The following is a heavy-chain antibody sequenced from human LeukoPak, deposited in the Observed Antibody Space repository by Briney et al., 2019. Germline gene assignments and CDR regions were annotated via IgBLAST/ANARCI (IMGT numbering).Heavy chain of an antibody. J-gene: IGHJ4*02. Sequence: PGGSLRLSCAASGFTFSSYWMHWVRQAPGKGLMWVSRINSDGSSTTNADSVKGRFTISRDNAKNTLYLQMNSLRAEDTAVYYCARDRSGNYLYWGQGTLVTVSS. V-gene: IGHV3-74*01. CDR1: GFTFSSYW. D-gene: IGHD1-26*01. CDR2: INSDGSST. CDR3: ARDRSGNYLY.